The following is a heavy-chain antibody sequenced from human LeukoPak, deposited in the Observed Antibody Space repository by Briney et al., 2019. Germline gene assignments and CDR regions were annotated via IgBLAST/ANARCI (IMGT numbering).Heavy chain of an antibody. CDR2: INSDGSTT. CDR1: GFTLSNSW. V-gene: IGHV3-74*01. J-gene: IGHJ5*02. CDR3: ARAARADCTSPTCHSWLAP. D-gene: IGHD2/OR15-2a*01. Sequence: GGSLRLSCAASGFTLSNSWIHWACQAPGKGLVWVSRINSDGSTTTYVDSVKGRFTISRDNAKNTLYLQMNSLRAEDTAVYYCARAARADCTSPTCHSWLAPWGQGTQVTVSS.